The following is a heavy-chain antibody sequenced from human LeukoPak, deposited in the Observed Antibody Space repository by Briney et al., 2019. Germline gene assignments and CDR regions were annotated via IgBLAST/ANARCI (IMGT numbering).Heavy chain of an antibody. D-gene: IGHD4-17*01. CDR2: ISGGGSYV. CDR1: GFTFSSYS. CDR3: ARGLGDYDAFDV. J-gene: IGHJ3*01. Sequence: GGSLRLSCSVSGFTFSSYSMNWVRQAPGKGLQWVASISGGGSYVFYADSVEGRFSVSRDNAKNSVLLQMNSLRAEDTAVYYCARGLGDYDAFDVWGLGTRVTVAS. V-gene: IGHV3-21*01.